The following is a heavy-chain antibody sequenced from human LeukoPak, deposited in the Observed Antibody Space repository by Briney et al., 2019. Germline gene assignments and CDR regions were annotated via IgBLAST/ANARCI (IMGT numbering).Heavy chain of an antibody. J-gene: IGHJ4*02. CDR3: TTGNYDSSGYCDY. CDR1: GFTFSAYG. Sequence: GGSLRLSCAASGFTFSAYGVTWVRQAPGKGLEWVGRIKSKTDGGTTDYAAPVKGRFTISRDDSKNTLYLQMNSLKTEDTAVYYCTTGNYDSSGYCDYWGQGTLVTVSS. V-gene: IGHV3-15*01. D-gene: IGHD3-22*01. CDR2: IKSKTDGGTT.